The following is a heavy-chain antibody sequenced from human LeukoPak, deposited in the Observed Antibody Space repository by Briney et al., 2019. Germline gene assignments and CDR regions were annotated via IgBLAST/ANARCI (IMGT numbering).Heavy chain of an antibody. CDR3: AREYYDILTGYYLTYYYYYMDV. CDR1: GFTFSNAW. J-gene: IGHJ6*03. V-gene: IGHV3-21*01. CDR2: ISSSSSYI. Sequence: GGSLRLSCAASGFTFSNAWMNWVRQAPGKGLEWVSSISSSSSYIYYADSVKGRFTISRDNAKNSLYLQMNSLRAEDTAVYYCAREYYDILTGYYLTYYYYYMDVWGKGTTVTISS. D-gene: IGHD3-9*01.